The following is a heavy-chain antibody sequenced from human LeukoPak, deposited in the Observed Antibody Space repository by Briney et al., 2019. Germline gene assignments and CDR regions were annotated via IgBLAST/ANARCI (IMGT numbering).Heavy chain of an antibody. CDR3: ARSSYYYGSGSYDY. D-gene: IGHD3-10*01. V-gene: IGHV4-34*01. Sequence: SETLSLTCAVYGGSLSGYYWSWIRQPPGKGLEGSGEINHSGSTNDNPSLKSRVTISVDTSKNQFSLKLSSVTAAATAVYYCARSSYYYGSGSYDYWGQGTLVTVSS. CDR1: GGSLSGYY. CDR2: INHSGST. J-gene: IGHJ4*02.